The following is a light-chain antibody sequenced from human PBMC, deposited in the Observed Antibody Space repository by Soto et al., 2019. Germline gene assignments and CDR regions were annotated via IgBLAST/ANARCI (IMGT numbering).Light chain of an antibody. Sequence: QSALTQPASVSGSPGQSITISCTGTSNDLGGYNLVSWFQQHPGKAPKLMISEVNKRPSGVSNRFSGSKSANTASLTISGLLADDEADYFCCSHVGGSSPQLVFGGGTELTVL. CDR1: SNDLGGYNL. V-gene: IGLV2-23*02. CDR3: CSHVGGSSPQLV. CDR2: EVN. J-gene: IGLJ3*02.